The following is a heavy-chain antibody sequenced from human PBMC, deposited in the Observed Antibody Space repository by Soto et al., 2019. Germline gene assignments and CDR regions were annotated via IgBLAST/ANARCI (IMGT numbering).Heavy chain of an antibody. CDR1: GYTFNTFG. J-gene: IGHJ4*02. CDR3: ARGWGKYFGVNDF. V-gene: IGHV1-18*01. D-gene: IGHD2-8*01. CDR2: VSGYSDKR. Sequence: ASVKVSWKASGYTFNTFGITWVRQAPGQGLEWMGCVSGYSDKRDYSRKLQDRITLTADPSTTTSYMELRSLTSDDTAVYYCARGWGKYFGVNDFWAQGNLVTVSS.